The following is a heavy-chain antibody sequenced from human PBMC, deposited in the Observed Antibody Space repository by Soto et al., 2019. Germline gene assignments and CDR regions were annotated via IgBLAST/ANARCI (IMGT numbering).Heavy chain of an antibody. V-gene: IGHV3-53*01. D-gene: IGHD3-22*01. CDR1: GFSVSSNY. CDR2: HYSGGST. CDR3: ARQRQPRGTVGAISPLDR. J-gene: IGHJ5*02. Sequence: GGSLRLSCAISGFSVSSNYLSWVRRAPGKGLECVSVHYSGGSTYYADSVPGRFTISRDKSTNTLSPQMRRVRAEDTAAYFCARQRQPRGTVGAISPLDRWGQGTPGPVS.